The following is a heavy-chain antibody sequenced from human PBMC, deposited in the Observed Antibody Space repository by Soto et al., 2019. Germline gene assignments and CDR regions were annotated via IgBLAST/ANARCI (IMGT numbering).Heavy chain of an antibody. D-gene: IGHD2-15*01. Sequence: EVQLVESGGGLVQPGGSLRLSCAASGFTFRDYEMHWVRQAPGKGLQWVSYISSSGTTIYYAESVKGRFTSSRDTANNSLYLQLSGLRADDTAVYYCARRIWDPAVVAVATRGDFDVWGQGTMVSVSS. CDR1: GFTFRDYE. J-gene: IGHJ3*01. CDR3: ARRIWDPAVVAVATRGDFDV. CDR2: ISSSGTTI. V-gene: IGHV3-48*03.